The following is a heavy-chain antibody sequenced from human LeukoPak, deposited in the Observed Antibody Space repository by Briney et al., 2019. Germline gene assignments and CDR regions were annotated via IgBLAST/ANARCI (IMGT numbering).Heavy chain of an antibody. CDR3: ARDTDSNYWPKYYYYYYGMDV. CDR1: GFTFTNAW. CDR2: ISYDGSNK. V-gene: IGHV3-30-3*01. Sequence: GGSLRLSCAASGFTFTNAWMSWVRQAPGKGLEWVAVISYDGSNKYYADSVKGRFTISRDNSKNTLYLQMNSLRAEDTAVYYCARDTDSNYWPKYYYYYYGMDVWGQGTTVTVSS. J-gene: IGHJ6*02. D-gene: IGHD4-4*01.